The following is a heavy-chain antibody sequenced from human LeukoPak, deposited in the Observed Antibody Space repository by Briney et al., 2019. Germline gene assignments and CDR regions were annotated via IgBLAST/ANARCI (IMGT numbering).Heavy chain of an antibody. J-gene: IGHJ6*02. Sequence: PGGSLRLSCAASGFTVSSNYMSWVRQAPGKGLEWVSVIYSGGSTYYADSVKGRFTISRGNSKNTLYLQMNSLRAEDTAVYYCAREDNFWSGYSGDGMDVWGQGTTVTVSS. V-gene: IGHV3-53*01. CDR3: AREDNFWSGYSGDGMDV. D-gene: IGHD3-3*01. CDR2: IYSGGST. CDR1: GFTVSSNY.